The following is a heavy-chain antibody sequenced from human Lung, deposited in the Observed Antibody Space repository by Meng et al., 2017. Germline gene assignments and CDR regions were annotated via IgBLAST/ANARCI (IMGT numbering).Heavy chain of an antibody. D-gene: IGHD4-11*01. CDR2: INHSGST. CDR3: ARGPTTMAHDFDY. V-gene: IGHV4-34*01. J-gene: IGHJ4*02. CDR1: GGSFSDYY. Sequence: QRHLPRWGERLLNPSEPLSLTCVVSGGSFSDYYWSWIRQPPGKGLEWIGEINHSGSTNYNPSLESRATISVDTSQNNLSLKLSSVTAADSAVYYCARGPTTMAHDFDYWGQGTLVTASS.